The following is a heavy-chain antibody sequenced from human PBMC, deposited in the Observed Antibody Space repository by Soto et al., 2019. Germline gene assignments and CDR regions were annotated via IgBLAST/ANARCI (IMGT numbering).Heavy chain of an antibody. CDR1: GFTLSKHW. J-gene: IGHJ4*02. V-gene: IGHV3-74*01. CDR3: GDVFDS. Sequence: EVQLVESGGGLVQPGGSLRLSCAASGFTLSKHWRHWVRQAPGKGLVWVARIDAAGSGTSYADSVKGRFTISRDNAKNTLYLQMNSLRVEDTAVYYCGDVFDSWGQGTLVTVSS. CDR2: IDAAGSGT.